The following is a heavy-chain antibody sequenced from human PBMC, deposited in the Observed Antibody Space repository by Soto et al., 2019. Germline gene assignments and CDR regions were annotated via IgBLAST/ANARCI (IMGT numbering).Heavy chain of an antibody. J-gene: IGHJ5*02. Sequence: PSETLSLTCSVSGGSISSFTYYWGWIRQPPGKGLEWIGTVYYNENTYYNPSLKSRITITVDTAKNQFSLNLRSVTAADTAMYFRERRERYYGSPGWFDPWGPGPLVTVSS. CDR2: VYYNENT. CDR1: GGSISSFTYY. D-gene: IGHD3-10*01. CDR3: ERRERYYGSPGWFDP. V-gene: IGHV4-39*01.